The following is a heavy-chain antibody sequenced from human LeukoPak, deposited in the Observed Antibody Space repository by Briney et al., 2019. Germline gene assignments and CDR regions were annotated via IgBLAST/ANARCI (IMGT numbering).Heavy chain of an antibody. V-gene: IGHV3-7*01. CDR3: ARDEAKGAFDY. CDR1: GFPFSSYW. CDR2: IKQDGSEK. Sequence: GGSLRLSCAASGFPFSSYWMAWVRQAPGKGLEWVANIKQDGSEKYYVDSVKGRFTISRDNAKNSLYLQMNSLRAEDTAVYYCARDEAKGAFDYWGQGTLVTVSS. J-gene: IGHJ4*02.